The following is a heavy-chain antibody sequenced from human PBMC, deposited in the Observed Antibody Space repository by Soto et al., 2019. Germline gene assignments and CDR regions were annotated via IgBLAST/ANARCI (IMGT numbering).Heavy chain of an antibody. Sequence: EVQLVETGGGLMQPGGSLRLSCAASGFDVSRTYMSWGRQAPGKGLEWVSVFYSGGSRYYADSVKGRFTVSRDSSKNTLYLQMDNLRAGDTAVYYCARVSGGSWGYFDTWGQGTLVTVSS. CDR1: GFDVSRTY. V-gene: IGHV3-53*02. CDR3: ARVSGGSWGYFDT. CDR2: FYSGGSR. J-gene: IGHJ4*02. D-gene: IGHD3-16*01.